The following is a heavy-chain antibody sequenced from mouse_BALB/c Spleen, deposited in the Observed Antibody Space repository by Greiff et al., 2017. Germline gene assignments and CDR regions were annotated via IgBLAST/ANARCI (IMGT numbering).Heavy chain of an antibody. CDR2: ISYDGSN. J-gene: IGHJ3*01. V-gene: IGHV3-6*02. D-gene: IGHD2-4*01. CDR3: AYDYDVAWFAY. CDR1: GYSITSGYY. Sequence: ESGPGLVKPSQSLSLTCSVTGYSITSGYYWNWIRQFPGNKLEWMGYISYDGSNNYNPSLKNRISITRDTSKNQFFLKLNSVTTEDTATYYCAYDYDVAWFAYWGQGTLVTVSA.